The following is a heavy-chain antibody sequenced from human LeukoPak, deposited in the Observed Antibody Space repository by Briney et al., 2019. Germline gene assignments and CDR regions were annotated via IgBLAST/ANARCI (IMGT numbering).Heavy chain of an antibody. D-gene: IGHD5-24*01. V-gene: IGHV4-30-4*08. Sequence: SETLSLTCTVSGGSISSGDYYWSWIRQPPGKGLEWIGYIYYSGSTYYNPSLKSRVTISVDTSKNQFSLKLSSVTAADTAVYYCARGGDGYRLFDYWGQGTLVTVSS. CDR3: ARGGDGYRLFDY. CDR2: IYYSGST. CDR1: GGSISSGDYY. J-gene: IGHJ4*02.